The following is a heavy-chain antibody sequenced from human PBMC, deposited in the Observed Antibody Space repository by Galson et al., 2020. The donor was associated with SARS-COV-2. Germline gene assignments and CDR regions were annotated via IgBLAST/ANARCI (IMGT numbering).Heavy chain of an antibody. V-gene: IGHV4-34*01. CDR2: INHRGST. CDR3: ARGVTGLLWYGEVFGWFDH. Sequence: SETLSLTCAVSGGSFSGYNWSWFRRPPGKRLEEYGEINHRGSTNYNTSLKRRRTISVDTSKNHFSLKQSSVTAAATAVYYCARGVTGLLWYGEVFGWFDHTGEGTLVTVS. J-gene: IGHJ5*02. D-gene: IGHD3-10*01. CDR1: GGSFSGYN.